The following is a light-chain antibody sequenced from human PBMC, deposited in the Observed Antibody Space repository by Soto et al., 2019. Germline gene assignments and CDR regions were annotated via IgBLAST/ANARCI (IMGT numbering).Light chain of an antibody. CDR1: QSISSW. J-gene: IGKJ1*01. V-gene: IGKV1-5*01. Sequence: DIQMTQSPSTLSASVGDRVTITCRASQSISSWLAWYQQKPGKAPNLLIWDASTLQSGVPSRFSGSVSGTDFTITISSLKVEDSATYDCQQTYTPTRTFGQGTKVDIK. CDR2: DAS. CDR3: QQTYTPTRT.